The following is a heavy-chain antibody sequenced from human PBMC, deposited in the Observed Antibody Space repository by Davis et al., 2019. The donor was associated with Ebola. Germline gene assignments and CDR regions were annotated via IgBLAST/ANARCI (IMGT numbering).Heavy chain of an antibody. Sequence: ASVKVSCKASGYTFTSYGISWVRQATGQGLEWMGWMNPNSGNTNYAQKLQGRVTMTTDTSTSTAYMELRSLRSDDTAVYYCARSGNNNWFDPWGQGTLVTVSS. CDR1: GYTFTSYG. V-gene: IGHV1-18*01. CDR2: MNPNSGNT. CDR3: ARSGNNNWFDP. J-gene: IGHJ5*02. D-gene: IGHD3-10*01.